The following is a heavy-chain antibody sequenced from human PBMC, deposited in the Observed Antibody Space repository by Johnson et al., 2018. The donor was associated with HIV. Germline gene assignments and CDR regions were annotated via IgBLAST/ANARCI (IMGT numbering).Heavy chain of an antibody. V-gene: IGHV3-74*02. J-gene: IGHJ3*02. D-gene: IGHD5-18*01. CDR2: VNSDGYST. Sequence: VQLVESGGGLVPPGGSLRLSCAASGFTVSSNYMSWVSQAPGKGLAWVARVNSDGYSTSYAGSVKGRFTISRDNAKNTLFLEMNSLRAEDTAVYYCARGVRNSYGYLLGTFDIWGQGTMVTVSS. CDR1: GFTVSSNY. CDR3: ARGVRNSYGYLLGTFDI.